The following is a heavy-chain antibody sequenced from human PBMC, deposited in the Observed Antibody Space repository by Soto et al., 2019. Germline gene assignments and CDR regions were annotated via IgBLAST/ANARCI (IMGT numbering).Heavy chain of an antibody. CDR3: ARDLPRSTCGGFDY. CDR1: GFTFSNFG. D-gene: IGHD2-2*01. J-gene: IGHJ4*02. CDR2: ISTSRGNT. Sequence: EVQLLESGGALAKPGGSLTVSCAASGFTFSNFGMNWVRQAAGRGLEWVSCISTSRGNTYYADSVKGRFTVSRDNSKNSLYLQMDSLRAEDTAIYYCARDLPRSTCGGFDYWGQGILVTVSS. V-gene: IGHV3-21*01.